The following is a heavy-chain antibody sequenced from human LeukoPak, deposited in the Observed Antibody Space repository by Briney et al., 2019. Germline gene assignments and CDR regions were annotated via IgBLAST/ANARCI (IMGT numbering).Heavy chain of an antibody. J-gene: IGHJ4*02. V-gene: IGHV4-61*02. CDR2: IYTSGST. Sequence: SQTLSLTCTVSGGSISSGSYYWSWIRQPAGKGLEWIGRIYTSGSTNYNPSLKSRVTISVDTSKNQFSLKLSSVTAADTAVYYCARRPYSGYDSEIRSWGQGTLVTVSS. CDR1: GGSISSGSYY. CDR3: ARRPYSGYDSEIRS. D-gene: IGHD5-12*01.